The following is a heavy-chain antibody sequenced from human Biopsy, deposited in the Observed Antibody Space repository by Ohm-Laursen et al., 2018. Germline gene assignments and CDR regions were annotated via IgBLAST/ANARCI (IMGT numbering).Heavy chain of an antibody. CDR2: LNPVSGNS. CDR1: GYTFTSYD. V-gene: IGHV1-8*01. Sequence: ASVKVSCKASGYTFTSYDITWVRQASAQGPEWIGWLNPVSGNSNFGQKFRGRATVTSDSSISTAYMELSGLTSDDTATYYCGRAVRNQLLTDPWGQGTLVTVTS. D-gene: IGHD1-7*01. CDR3: GRAVRNQLLTDP. J-gene: IGHJ5*02.